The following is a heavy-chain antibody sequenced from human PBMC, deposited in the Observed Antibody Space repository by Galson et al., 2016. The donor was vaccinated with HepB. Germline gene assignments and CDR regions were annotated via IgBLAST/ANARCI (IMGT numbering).Heavy chain of an antibody. V-gene: IGHV3-66*01. Sequence: SLRLSCAASGFTVSSNYFSWVRQAPGKGLEWVSVIYYGGNTYYADSVKGRFTISGDNSKTTLYLQINSLRSEDTAVYYCARGRPTYGDYYSWGQGTLVTVSS. CDR3: ARGRPTYGDYYS. CDR1: GFTVSSNY. D-gene: IGHD4-17*01. CDR2: IYYGGNT. J-gene: IGHJ4*02.